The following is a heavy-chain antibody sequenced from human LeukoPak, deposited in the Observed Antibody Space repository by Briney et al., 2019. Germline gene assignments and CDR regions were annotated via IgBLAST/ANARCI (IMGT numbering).Heavy chain of an antibody. V-gene: IGHV1-69*13. J-gene: IGHJ4*02. Sequence: SVKVSCKVSGYTLTELSMHWVRQAPGQGLEWMGGIIPIFGTANYAQKFQGRVTITADESTSTAYMELSSLRSEDTAVYYCARAKNSSGFNYWGQGTLVTVSS. CDR1: GYTLTELS. CDR3: ARAKNSSGFNY. D-gene: IGHD6-19*01. CDR2: IIPIFGTA.